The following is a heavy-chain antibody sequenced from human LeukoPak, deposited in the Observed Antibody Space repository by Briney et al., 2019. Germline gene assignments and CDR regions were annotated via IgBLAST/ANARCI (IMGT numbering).Heavy chain of an antibody. CDR2: INHSGST. CDR3: ARGITFGGVIEY. CDR1: GGSFSGYY. Sequence: PSETLSLTCGVYGGSFSGYYWNWLRQPPGKGLEWIGEINHSGSTNYNPSLKSRVTISVDTSKNQFSLKLSSVTAADAAVYYCARGITFGGVIEYWGQGTLVTVSS. V-gene: IGHV4-34*01. D-gene: IGHD3-16*02. J-gene: IGHJ4*02.